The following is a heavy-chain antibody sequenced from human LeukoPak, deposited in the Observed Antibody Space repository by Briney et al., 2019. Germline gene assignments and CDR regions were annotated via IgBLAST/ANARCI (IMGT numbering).Heavy chain of an antibody. CDR1: GGPISSYY. V-gene: IGHV4-4*07. CDR3: ARGGHWNHFDY. CDR2: IFTSGST. D-gene: IGHD1-1*01. Sequence: SETLSLTCSASGGPISSYYWIWIRQPAGQGLVWIGRIFTSGSTNYNPSLKSRLTMSVDMSKNQFSLKLSYVTAADTAVYYCARGGHWNHFDYWGQGILVTVSS. J-gene: IGHJ4*02.